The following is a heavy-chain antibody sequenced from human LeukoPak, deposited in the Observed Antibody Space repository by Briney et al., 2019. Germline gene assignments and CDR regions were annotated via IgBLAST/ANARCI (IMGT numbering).Heavy chain of an antibody. CDR1: GGSISSSSYY. Sequence: PSETLSLTCTVSGGSISSSSYYWGWIRQPPGKGLEWIGSISYSGSTYYNPSLRSRVTISIDTPKNQFSLKLTSVTAADTAVYYCASDPFSSGWEFDYWGQGTLVTVSS. CDR3: ASDPFSSGWEFDY. CDR2: ISYSGST. D-gene: IGHD6-19*01. J-gene: IGHJ4*02. V-gene: IGHV4-39*01.